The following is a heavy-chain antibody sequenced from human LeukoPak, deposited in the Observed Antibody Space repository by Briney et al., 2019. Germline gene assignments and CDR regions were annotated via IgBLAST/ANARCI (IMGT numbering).Heavy chain of an antibody. CDR3: ARDSGIAARSPNDAFDI. CDR1: GDSFSSNSAA. CDR2: TYYRSKWYN. J-gene: IGHJ3*02. Sequence: SQTLSLTCAISGDSFSSNSAAWNWIRQSPSRGLEWLGRTYYRSKWYNDYAESVKSRITINPDTSKNQRSLQLNSVTPEDTAVYYCARDSGIAARSPNDAFDIWGQGTMVTVSS. D-gene: IGHD6-6*01. V-gene: IGHV6-1*01.